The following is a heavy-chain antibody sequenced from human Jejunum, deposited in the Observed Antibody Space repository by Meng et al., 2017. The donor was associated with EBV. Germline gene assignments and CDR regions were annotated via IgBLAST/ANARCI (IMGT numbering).Heavy chain of an antibody. CDR3: ARVAFSYTTRSLDS. CDR1: RGSFSGYY. Sequence: QVQLKQWGAGLLKPSEPLSLTCAVYRGSFSGYYWSWIRQHPGKGLEWIGEINHSGSTNYNPSLRSRVTISVETSKNQFSLRLNSVTAADTAVYYCARVAFSYTTRSLDSWGQGTLVTVSS. V-gene: IGHV4-34*02. CDR2: INHSGST. D-gene: IGHD3-16*02. J-gene: IGHJ4*02.